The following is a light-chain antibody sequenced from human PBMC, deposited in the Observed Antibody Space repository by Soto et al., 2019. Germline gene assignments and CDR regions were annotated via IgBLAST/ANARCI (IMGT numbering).Light chain of an antibody. CDR1: QDISVY. J-gene: IGKJ5*01. CDR3: QKFNTAPLS. V-gene: IGKV1-27*01. CDR2: SAS. Sequence: DIQMTQSPSSLSASVGDRVTITCRASQDISVYLAWYQQKPGKVPKLLIYSASTLQSGVPSRFSGSGSGTDFTLTISSLQPEDVATYYYQKFNTAPLSFGQGTHLEIK.